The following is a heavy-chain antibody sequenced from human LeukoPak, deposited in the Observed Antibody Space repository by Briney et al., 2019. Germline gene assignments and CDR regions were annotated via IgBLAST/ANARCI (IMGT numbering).Heavy chain of an antibody. Sequence: GGSLRLSCAASGFTFSDYSMNWVRQAPGKGLEWISYIGIDSGNTNYADSVRGRFTISGDKAKNSLYLQMNSLRVEDTTVYYCARDYKYAFDNWGQGTLVTVSS. CDR1: GFTFSDYS. CDR3: ARDYKYAFDN. D-gene: IGHD5-24*01. CDR2: IGIDSGNT. V-gene: IGHV3-48*01. J-gene: IGHJ4*02.